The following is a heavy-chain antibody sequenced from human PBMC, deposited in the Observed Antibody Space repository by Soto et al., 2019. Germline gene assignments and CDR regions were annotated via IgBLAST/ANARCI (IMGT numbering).Heavy chain of an antibody. CDR3: AKDGGIVVVPAATDFDY. CDR1: GFTFSSYA. D-gene: IGHD2-2*01. J-gene: IGHJ4*02. V-gene: IGHV3-23*01. Sequence: HPGGSLRLSCAASGFTFSSYAMSWVRQAPGKGLEWVSAISGSGGSTYYADSVKGRFTISRDNSKNTLYLQMNSLRAEDTAVYYCAKDGGIVVVPAATDFDYWGQGTLVTVSS. CDR2: ISGSGGST.